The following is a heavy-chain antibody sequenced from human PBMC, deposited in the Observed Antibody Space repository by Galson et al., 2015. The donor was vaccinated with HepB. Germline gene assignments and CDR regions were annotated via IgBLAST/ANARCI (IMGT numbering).Heavy chain of an antibody. D-gene: IGHD2-2*02. Sequence: SLRLSCAASGFTFSSYWMSWVRQAPGKGLEWVANIKQDGSEKYYVDSVKGRFTISRDNAKNSLYLQMNSLRAEDTAVYYCARDPNIVVVPAAIEEVYFDYWGQGTLVTVSS. CDR2: IKQDGSEK. CDR1: GFTFSSYW. CDR3: ARDPNIVVVPAAIEEVYFDY. J-gene: IGHJ4*02. V-gene: IGHV3-7*01.